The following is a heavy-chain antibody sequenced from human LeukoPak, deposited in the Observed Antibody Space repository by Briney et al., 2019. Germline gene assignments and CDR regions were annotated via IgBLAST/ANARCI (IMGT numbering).Heavy chain of an antibody. Sequence: ASVKVSCKASGYTFTSYGISWVRQAPGQGLEWMGWISAYNGNTNYAQKLQGRVTMTTDTSTSTAYMELRSLRSDDTAVYYCARDRPYFSLYYDSSGYGGFDYWGQGTLVTVSS. CDR1: GYTFTSYG. CDR3: ARDRPYFSLYYDSSGYGGFDY. V-gene: IGHV1-18*01. J-gene: IGHJ4*02. D-gene: IGHD3-22*01. CDR2: ISAYNGNT.